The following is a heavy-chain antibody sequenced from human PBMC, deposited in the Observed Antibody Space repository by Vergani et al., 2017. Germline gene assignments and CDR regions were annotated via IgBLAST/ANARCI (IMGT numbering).Heavy chain of an antibody. V-gene: IGHV4-30-4*01. CDR2: IFHDGST. Sequence: QMQLQESGPGLVKPSQTLSLTCTVSGDSINSPNYYWTWIRQPPGKGLEWIGYIFHDGSTYYDPSLKSRVIMSIDTSKNQFSLNMSFVTAADTAVYYCARCPVPGWFVPWGRGTLVTVSS. D-gene: IGHD5/OR15-5a*01. CDR1: GDSINSPNYY. CDR3: ARCPVPGWFVP. J-gene: IGHJ5*02.